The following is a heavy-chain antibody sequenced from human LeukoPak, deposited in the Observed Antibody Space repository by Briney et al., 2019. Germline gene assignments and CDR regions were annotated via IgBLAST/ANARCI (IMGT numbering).Heavy chain of an antibody. CDR1: GDSISSSRYY. CDR2: IYYSGST. CDR3: ASLYYDSVWGSYRPFDY. D-gene: IGHD3-16*02. Sequence: SETLSLTCTVSGDSISSSRYYWGWIPQPPGKGLEWIGSIYYSGSTYYTPSLKSRIAISMDTSKNQFSLKLSSVTAADTAVYYCASLYYDSVWGSYRPFDYWGQGTLITVSS. J-gene: IGHJ4*02. V-gene: IGHV4-39*01.